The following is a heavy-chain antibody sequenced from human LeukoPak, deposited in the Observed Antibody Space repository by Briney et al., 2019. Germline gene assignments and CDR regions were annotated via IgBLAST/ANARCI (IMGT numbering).Heavy chain of an antibody. CDR3: ARDWSHGLDY. CDR2: MSSSGSTI. Sequence: PGGSLRLSCAASGFTFSNYEMNWVRQGPGKGLEWVSYMSSSGSTIYYADSVKGRFTISRNNAKNSLYLQMNSMRAEDTAVYYCARDWSHGLDYWGQGTLVTVSS. CDR1: GFTFSNYE. V-gene: IGHV3-48*03. J-gene: IGHJ4*02.